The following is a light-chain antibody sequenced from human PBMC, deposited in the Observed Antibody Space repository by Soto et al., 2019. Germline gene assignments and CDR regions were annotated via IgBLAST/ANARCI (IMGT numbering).Light chain of an antibody. CDR1: QDVDKW. J-gene: IGKJ1*01. CDR2: KSS. V-gene: IGKV1-5*03. CDR3: QQYSSDWT. Sequence: ILMSQYPSSLSASVGDTVTITCRASQDVDKWLAWYQQKPGKAPKLLIYKSSTLIGGVPSRFSAVGSGTEYSLTISVLQPEDVATYYCQQYSSDWTFGQGTMVEIK.